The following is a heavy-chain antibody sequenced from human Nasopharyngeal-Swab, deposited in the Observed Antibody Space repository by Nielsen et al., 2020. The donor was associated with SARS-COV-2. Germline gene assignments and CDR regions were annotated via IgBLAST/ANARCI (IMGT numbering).Heavy chain of an antibody. CDR1: GDSISSSSYY. CDR2: IYYSGST. CDR3: AATYYDGSGYYYWFDP. Sequence: SETLSLTCTVSGDSISSSSYYWGWIRQPPVKGLEWIGSIYYSGSTYYNPSLKSRVTISVDTSKNQFSLKMTSVTAADTAVYYCAATYYDGSGYYYWFDPWGQGTLVTVSS. V-gene: IGHV4-39*01. J-gene: IGHJ5*02. D-gene: IGHD3-22*01.